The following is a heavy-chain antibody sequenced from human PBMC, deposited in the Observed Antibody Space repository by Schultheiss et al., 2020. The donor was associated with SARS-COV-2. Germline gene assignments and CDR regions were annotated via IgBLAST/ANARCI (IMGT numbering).Heavy chain of an antibody. CDR2: INHSGST. Sequence: SETLSLTCAVYGGSFSVYYWSWIRQPPGKGLEWIGEINHSGSTNYNPSLKSRVTISVDTSKNQFSLKLSSVTAADTAVYYCARGGGDYYYYYYMDVWGKGTTVTVSS. CDR1: GGSFSVYY. V-gene: IGHV4-34*01. J-gene: IGHJ6*03. CDR3: ARGGGDYYYYYYMDV. D-gene: IGHD2-15*01.